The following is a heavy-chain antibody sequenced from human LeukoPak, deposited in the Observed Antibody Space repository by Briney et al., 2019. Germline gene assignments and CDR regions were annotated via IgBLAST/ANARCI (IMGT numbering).Heavy chain of an antibody. CDR2: INPSGGST. Sequence: ASVKVSCTASGYTFTSYYMHWVRQAPGQGLEWMGIINPSGGSTSYAQKFQGRVTMTRDTSTSTVYMELSSLRSEDTAVYYCARDGVVVAAIGGSWFDPWGQGTLVTVSS. J-gene: IGHJ5*02. CDR1: GYTFTSYY. CDR3: ARDGVVVAAIGGSWFDP. D-gene: IGHD2-15*01. V-gene: IGHV1-46*01.